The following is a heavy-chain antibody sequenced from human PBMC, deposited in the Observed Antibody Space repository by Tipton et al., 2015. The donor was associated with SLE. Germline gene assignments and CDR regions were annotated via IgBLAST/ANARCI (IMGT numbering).Heavy chain of an antibody. CDR2: INPSGGST. V-gene: IGHV1-46*01. Sequence: QSGAEVKKPGASVKVSCKASGYTFTSYDMHWVRQATGQGLEWMGIINPSGGSTSYAQKFQGRVTMTRDTSTSTVYMELSSLRSEDTAVYYCAARDRGGFEIWGQGTMVTVSS. D-gene: IGHD2-15*01. CDR3: AARDRGGFEI. J-gene: IGHJ3*02. CDR1: GYTFTSYD.